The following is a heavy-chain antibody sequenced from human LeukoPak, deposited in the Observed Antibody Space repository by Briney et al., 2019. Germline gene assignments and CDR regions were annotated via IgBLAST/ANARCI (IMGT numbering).Heavy chain of an antibody. Sequence: SETLSLTCEVNGGSFDDYHWTWIRQSPGKGLEWIGEINDSGGPLYSPSLRSRLTISVDTSKNQFSMTLTSVTVADTAVYYCARGPHPHWPLGQFWGQGSRVTVSS. J-gene: IGHJ4*02. D-gene: IGHD3-16*01. V-gene: IGHV4-34*01. CDR3: ARGPHPHWPLGQF. CDR2: INDSGGP. CDR1: GGSFDDYH.